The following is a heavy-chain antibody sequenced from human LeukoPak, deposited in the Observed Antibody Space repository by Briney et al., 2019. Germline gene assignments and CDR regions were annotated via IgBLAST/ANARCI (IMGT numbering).Heavy chain of an antibody. CDR3: ARDRRYSGYDRSPGYYFDH. V-gene: IGHV4-61*02. D-gene: IGHD5-12*01. Sequence: SETLSLTCTVSGGSISSGSYYWSWIRQPAGKGLEWIGRIYTSGSTNYNPSLKSRVTISVDTSKNQFSLKLSSVTAADTAVYYCARDRRYSGYDRSPGYYFDHWGQGTLVTVSS. CDR1: GGSISSGSYY. J-gene: IGHJ4*02. CDR2: IYTSGST.